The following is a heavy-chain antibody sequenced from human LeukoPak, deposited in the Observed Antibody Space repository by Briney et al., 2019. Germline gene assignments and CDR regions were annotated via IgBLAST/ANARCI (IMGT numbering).Heavy chain of an antibody. CDR3: AREGDGYNYRDYFDY. D-gene: IGHD5-24*01. J-gene: IGHJ4*02. CDR1: GGSISSGSYY. V-gene: IGHV4-61*02. Sequence: SETLSLTCTASGGSISSGSYYWSWIRQPAGKGLEWIGRIYTSGSTNYNPSLKSRVTISVDTSKNQFSLKLSSVTAADTAVYYCAREGDGYNYRDYFDYWGQGTLVTVSS. CDR2: IYTSGST.